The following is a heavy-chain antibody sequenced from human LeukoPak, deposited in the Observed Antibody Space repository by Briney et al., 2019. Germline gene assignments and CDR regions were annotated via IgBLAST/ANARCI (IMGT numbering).Heavy chain of an antibody. J-gene: IGHJ3*02. CDR1: GFTFSSYE. Sequence: GGSLRLSCAASGFTFSSYEMNWVRQAPGKGLEWVSYISSSGSTIYYADSVKGRLTISRDNAKNSLYLQMNSLRAEDTAVYYCARGGGVVVVAATTDAFDIWGQGTMVTVSS. D-gene: IGHD2-15*01. CDR3: ARGGGVVVVAATTDAFDI. V-gene: IGHV3-48*03. CDR2: ISSSGSTI.